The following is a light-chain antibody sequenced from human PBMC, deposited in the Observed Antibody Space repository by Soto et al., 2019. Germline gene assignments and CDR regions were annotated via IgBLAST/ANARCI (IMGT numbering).Light chain of an antibody. CDR3: QHYNSYSPMYT. CDR2: DAS. Sequence: DIQMTQSPSTLSASVGDRVTITCRARQSISSWLAWYQQKPGKAPELLIYDASALKSGVPSRFSGRGSGTEFTLTISSLQPDDFATYYCQHYNSYSPMYTFGQGTKLDIK. V-gene: IGKV1-5*01. CDR1: QSISSW. J-gene: IGKJ2*01.